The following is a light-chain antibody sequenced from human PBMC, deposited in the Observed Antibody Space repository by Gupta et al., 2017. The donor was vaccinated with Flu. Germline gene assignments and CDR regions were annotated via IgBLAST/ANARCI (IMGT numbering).Light chain of an antibody. CDR2: EVT. J-gene: IGLJ3*02. Sequence: QSGLTQPASVSGSPGQSITISCTGTSLDIGTYNYVSWYQQHPGKASKLMIYEVTNRPSGVSDRCSGSKFGNTASLTISGLQGEDEAHYYCTSFTTSSTLVFGGGTKMTVL. V-gene: IGLV2-14*03. CDR3: TSFTTSSTLV. CDR1: SLDIGTYNY.